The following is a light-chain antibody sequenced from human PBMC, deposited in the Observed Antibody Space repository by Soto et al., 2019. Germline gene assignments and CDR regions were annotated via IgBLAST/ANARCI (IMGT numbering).Light chain of an antibody. J-gene: IGKJ1*01. Sequence: EIELTQSPATLSLSPGETATLPCRASQNVDKFLAWYQQRPGQPPRLLIFDSSNRATGVPVRFSGSGSGTVFTLTIGSLEPEDFAVYYCQQYGSSPRTFGQGTKVDIK. CDR2: DSS. CDR3: QQYGSSPRT. CDR1: QNVDKF. V-gene: IGKV3-11*01.